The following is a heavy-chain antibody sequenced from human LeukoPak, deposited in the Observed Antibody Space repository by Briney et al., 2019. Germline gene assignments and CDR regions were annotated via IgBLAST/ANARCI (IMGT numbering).Heavy chain of an antibody. CDR2: IYYSGST. CDR3: AREITQQRARGFDY. J-gene: IGHJ4*02. Sequence: SETLSLTCTVSGGSISSYYWSWLRQPPGKGLEWIGYIYYSGSTNYNPSLKSRVTISVDTSKNQFSLKLSSVTAADTAVYYCAREITQQRARGFDYWGQGILVTVSS. V-gene: IGHV4-59*01. CDR1: GGSISSYY. D-gene: IGHD6-13*01.